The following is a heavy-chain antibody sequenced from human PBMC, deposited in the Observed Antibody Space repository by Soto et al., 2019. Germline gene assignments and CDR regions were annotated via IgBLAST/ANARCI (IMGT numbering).Heavy chain of an antibody. CDR1: GGSFSGYY. D-gene: IGHD6-13*01. CDR3: ARGLYSSSWYKSNWFDP. CDR2: INHSGST. V-gene: IGHV4-34*01. Sequence: QVQLQQWGAGLLKPSETLSLTCAVYGGSFSGYYWSWIRQPPGKGLEWIGEINHSGSTNYNPSLKSRVTISVDTSKNQFSLKLSSVTAADTAVYYCARGLYSSSWYKSNWFDPWGQGTLVTVSS. J-gene: IGHJ5*02.